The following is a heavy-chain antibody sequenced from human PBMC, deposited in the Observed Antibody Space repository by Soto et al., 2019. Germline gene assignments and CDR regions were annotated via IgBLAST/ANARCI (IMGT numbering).Heavy chain of an antibody. J-gene: IGHJ4*02. V-gene: IGHV3-33*01. CDR1: GFTFSSYG. D-gene: IGHD1-26*01. CDR2: IWYDGSNK. CDR3: ARENSGRYSDFDY. Sequence: QVQLVESGGGVVQPGRSLRLSCAASGFTFSSYGMHWVRQAPGKGLEWVAVIWYDGSNKYYADSVKGRFTISRDNSKNALDLQMNSLRAEDTAVYYCARENSGRYSDFDYWGQGTLVTVSS.